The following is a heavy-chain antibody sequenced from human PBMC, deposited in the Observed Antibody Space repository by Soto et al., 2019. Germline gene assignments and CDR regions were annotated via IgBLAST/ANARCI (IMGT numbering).Heavy chain of an antibody. CDR2: ISGSGGST. CDR3: AKGEWLLKLYYYYYGMDV. CDR1: GFTFSSYA. J-gene: IGHJ6*02. D-gene: IGHD3-3*01. Sequence: LRLSCAASGFTFSSYAMSWVRQAPGKGLEWVSAISGSGGSTYYADSVKGRFTISRDNSKNTLYLQMNSLRAEDTAVYYCAKGEWLLKLYYYYYGMDVWGQGTTVTVSS. V-gene: IGHV3-23*01.